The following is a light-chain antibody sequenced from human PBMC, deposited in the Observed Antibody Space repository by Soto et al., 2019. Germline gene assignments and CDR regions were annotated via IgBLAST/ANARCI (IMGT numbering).Light chain of an antibody. J-gene: IGLJ1*01. Sequence: QSVLTQPPSVSGAPGQRVTISCTGGSSSIGAGYDVHWYQHLPGTAPKLLIYGDSNRPSGVPDRFSGSKSGTSASLAITGLQAEDEGDYYCCSYAGSHTKYVFGTGTKVTVL. V-gene: IGLV1-40*01. CDR1: SSSIGAGYD. CDR3: CSYAGSHTKYV. CDR2: GDS.